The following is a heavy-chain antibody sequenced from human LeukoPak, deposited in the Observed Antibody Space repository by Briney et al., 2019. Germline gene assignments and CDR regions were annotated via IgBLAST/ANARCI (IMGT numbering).Heavy chain of an antibody. V-gene: IGHV4-34*01. J-gene: IGHJ6*03. D-gene: IGHD2-2*01. CDR3: ARRGRYCSSTSCYRLNYYYYMDV. Sequence: SETLSLTCAVYGGSFSGYYWSWIRQPPGKGLEWIGEINHSGSTNYNPSLKSRVTISVDTSKNQFSLKLSSVTAADTAVYYCARRGRYCSSTSCYRLNYYYYMDVWGKGTTVTVSS. CDR2: INHSGST. CDR1: GGSFSGYY.